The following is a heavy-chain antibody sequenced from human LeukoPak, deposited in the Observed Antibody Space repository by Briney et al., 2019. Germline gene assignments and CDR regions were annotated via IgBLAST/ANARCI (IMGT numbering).Heavy chain of an antibody. CDR1: GFTLDDYD. J-gene: IGHJ4*02. D-gene: IGHD6-19*01. V-gene: IGHV3-20*04. CDR2: IGWSGSST. Sequence: GGSLRLSCAASGFTLDDYDMSWVRQAPGKGLEWVSGIGWSGSSTGYADSVKGRFTISIDNAKNSLYLQLNSLRAEDTAFYYCARDRASGWYRGDYDYWGQGTLVTVSS. CDR3: ARDRASGWYRGDYDY.